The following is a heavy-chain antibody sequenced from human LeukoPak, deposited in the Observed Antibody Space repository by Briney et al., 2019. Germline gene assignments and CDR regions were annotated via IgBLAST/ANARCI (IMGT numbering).Heavy chain of an antibody. CDR2: ISSSSSYI. D-gene: IGHD3-22*01. J-gene: IGHJ5*02. CDR3: ARDLGQYYDTSDNWFDP. CDR1: GFAFSQFP. V-gene: IGHV3-21*01. Sequence: GGSLRLSCVASGFAFSQFPVHWVRQAPGKGLEWVSSISSSSSYIYYADSVKGRFTISRDNAKNTLNLQMNSLRAEDTAVYYCARDLGQYYDTSDNWFDPWGQGTLVTVSS.